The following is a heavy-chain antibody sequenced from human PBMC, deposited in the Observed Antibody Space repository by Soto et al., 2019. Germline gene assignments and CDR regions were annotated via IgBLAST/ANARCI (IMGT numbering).Heavy chain of an antibody. CDR2: IYYSGST. CDR3: ARVYSSSWFFP. Sequence: PSETLSLTCTVSGGSISSSSYYCGWIRQPPGKGLEWIGSIYYSGSTYYNPSLKSRVTISVDTSKNQFSLKLSSVTAADTAVYYCARVYSSSWFFPFGQGTLVTVSS. V-gene: IGHV4-39*01. D-gene: IGHD6-13*01. CDR1: GGSISSSSYY. J-gene: IGHJ5*02.